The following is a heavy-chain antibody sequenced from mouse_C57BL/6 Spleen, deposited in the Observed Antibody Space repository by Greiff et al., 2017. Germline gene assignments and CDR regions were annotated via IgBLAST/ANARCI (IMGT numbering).Heavy chain of an antibody. J-gene: IGHJ3*01. D-gene: IGHD1-1*01. V-gene: IGHV2-6*01. CDR3: ASDYYGSSYGGFAY. CDR2: IWGVGST. CDR1: GFSLTSYG. Sequence: VKLKQSGPGLVAPSQSLSITCTVSGFSLTSYGVDWVRQSPGKGLEWLGVIWGVGSTNYNSALKSRLSISKDNSKSQVFLKMNSLQTDDTAMYYCASDYYGSSYGGFAYWGQGTLVTVSA.